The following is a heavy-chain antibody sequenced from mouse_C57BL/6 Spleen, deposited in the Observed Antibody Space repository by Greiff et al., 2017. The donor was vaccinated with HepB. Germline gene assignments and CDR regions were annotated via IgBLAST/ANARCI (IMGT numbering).Heavy chain of an antibody. V-gene: IGHV5-6*01. CDR2: ISSGGSYT. Sequence: EVQRVESGGDLVKPGGSLKLSCAASGFTFSSYGMSWVRQTPDKRLEWVATISSGGSYTYYPDSVKGRFTISRDNAKNTLYLQMSSLKSEDTAMYYCARPYSNYDFDYWGQGTTLTVSS. D-gene: IGHD2-5*01. CDR3: ARPYSNYDFDY. CDR1: GFTFSSYG. J-gene: IGHJ2*01.